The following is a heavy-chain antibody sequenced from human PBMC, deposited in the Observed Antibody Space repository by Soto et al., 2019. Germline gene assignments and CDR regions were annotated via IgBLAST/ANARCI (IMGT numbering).Heavy chain of an antibody. D-gene: IGHD1-26*01. Sequence: PGGSLRLSCAASGFTFSSYAMSWVRQAPGKGLEWVSSISSSSSYIYYADSVKGRFTISRDNAKNSLYLQMNSLRAEDTAVYYCARAASGSYRLDYWGQGTLVTVSS. CDR1: GFTFSSYA. J-gene: IGHJ4*02. V-gene: IGHV3-21*01. CDR3: ARAASGSYRLDY. CDR2: ISSSSSYI.